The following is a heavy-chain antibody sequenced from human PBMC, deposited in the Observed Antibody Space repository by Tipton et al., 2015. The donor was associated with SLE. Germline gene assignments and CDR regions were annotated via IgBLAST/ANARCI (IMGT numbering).Heavy chain of an antibody. V-gene: IGHV4-39*01. CDR3: ARHNTITSNWFDP. Sequence: TLSLTCSVSGVSISSPTYYWGWVRQLPGRGLEWIGSISYSGHTYSNPSLKSRVTMFVDTSKSHFSLKLSSVTAADTAMYYCARHNTITSNWFDPWGQGTRVTVSS. CDR2: ISYSGHT. CDR1: GVSISSPTYY. D-gene: IGHD4-11*01. J-gene: IGHJ5*02.